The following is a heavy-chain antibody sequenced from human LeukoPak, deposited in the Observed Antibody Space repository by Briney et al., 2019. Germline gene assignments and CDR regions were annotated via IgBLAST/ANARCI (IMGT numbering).Heavy chain of an antibody. V-gene: IGHV4-39*01. D-gene: IGHD1-14*01. J-gene: IGHJ4*02. CDR1: GGSFSSSSSY. Sequence: SETLSLTCTVSGGSFSSSSSYWDWIRQPPGKGLEWIGSIYYSGSTYYNPSLKSRVTISVDTSKNQFSLKLSSVTAADTAVYYCARTTRTINYYFDYWGRGTLVTVSS. CDR3: ARTTRTINYYFDY. CDR2: IYYSGST.